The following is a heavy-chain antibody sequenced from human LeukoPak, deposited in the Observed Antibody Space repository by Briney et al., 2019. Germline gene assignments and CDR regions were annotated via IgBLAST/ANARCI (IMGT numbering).Heavy chain of an antibody. CDR2: IYYSGST. D-gene: IGHD6-13*01. Sequence: SETLSLTCTVSGGSISSGGYYWSWIRQHPGKGLEWIGYIYYSGSTYHNPSLKSRVTISVDTSKNQSSLKLSSATAADTAVYYRAKQLVGNYYIDGWGKGTTGTVSS. V-gene: IGHV4-31*03. CDR1: GGSISSGGYY. CDR3: AKQLVGNYYIDG. J-gene: IGHJ6*03.